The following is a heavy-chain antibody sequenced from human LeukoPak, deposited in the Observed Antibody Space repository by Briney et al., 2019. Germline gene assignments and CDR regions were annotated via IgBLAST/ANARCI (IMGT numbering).Heavy chain of an antibody. J-gene: IGHJ3*02. CDR3: ARAAKRIWFGELSHASDI. CDR2: IRNKAYGGTT. D-gene: IGHD3-10*01. V-gene: IGHV3-49*03. CDR1: GFTFGDYA. Sequence: HPGGSLRLSCTSSGFTFGDYAMSWFRQAPGKGLEWVGFIRNKAYGGTTEYAASVKGRFTISRDDSKSIAYLQMNSLKTEDTAVYYCARAAKRIWFGELSHASDIWGQGTMVTVSS.